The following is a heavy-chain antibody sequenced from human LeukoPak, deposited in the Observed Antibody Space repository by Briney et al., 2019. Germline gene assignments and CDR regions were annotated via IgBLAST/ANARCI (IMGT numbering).Heavy chain of an antibody. CDR1: GGTFSSYA. J-gene: IGHJ4*02. Sequence: EASVKVSCKASGGTFSSYAINWVRQATGQGPEWMGWMSPNSGNTGYAQKFQGRVTMTRSTSMSTAYMELSSLRSEDTAVYYCARGPPNWGYDYWGQGTLVTVSS. CDR3: ARGPPNWGYDY. V-gene: IGHV1-8*02. CDR2: MSPNSGNT. D-gene: IGHD7-27*01.